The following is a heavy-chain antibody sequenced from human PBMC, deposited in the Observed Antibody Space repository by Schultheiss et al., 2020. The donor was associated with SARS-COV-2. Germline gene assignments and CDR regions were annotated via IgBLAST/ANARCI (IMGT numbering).Heavy chain of an antibody. V-gene: IGHV3-11*01. CDR1: GFTFSDYY. Sequence: GESLKISCAASGFTFSDYYMSWIRQAPGKGLEWVSYISSSGSTIYYADSVKGRFTISRDNSKNTLYLQMNSLRAEDTAVYYCAKDLSRGGTTTYFDYWGQGTLVTVSS. J-gene: IGHJ4*02. D-gene: IGHD1-1*01. CDR3: AKDLSRGGTTTYFDY. CDR2: ISSSGSTI.